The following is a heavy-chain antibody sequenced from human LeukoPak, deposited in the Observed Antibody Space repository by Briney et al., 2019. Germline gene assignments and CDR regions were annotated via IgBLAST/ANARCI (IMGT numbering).Heavy chain of an antibody. D-gene: IGHD3-10*01. Sequence: GGSLRLSCAASGFTFSSYSMNWVRQAPGKGLEWVSSISSSGRYINYADSVKGRFTISRDNAKNTLYLQMNSLRAEDTAVYYCARDGVGEDYWGQGTLVTVSS. CDR1: GFTFSSYS. V-gene: IGHV3-21*01. CDR3: ARDGVGEDY. J-gene: IGHJ4*02. CDR2: ISSSGRYI.